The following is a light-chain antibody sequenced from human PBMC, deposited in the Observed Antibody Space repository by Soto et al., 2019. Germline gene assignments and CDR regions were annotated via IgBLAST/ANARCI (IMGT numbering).Light chain of an antibody. J-gene: IGKJ3*01. CDR2: DAY. V-gene: IGKV1-33*01. CDR3: QKSDHLPL. Sequence: IQMTQSPPSLSASVGDRVTITCQASHDIGNSLNWYQDKPGQAPKLVIYDAYNLETGVPSTFSGGGYGTHFTFNISSLRPEDIGTYYCQKSDHLPLFGPGTKVDIK. CDR1: HDIGNS.